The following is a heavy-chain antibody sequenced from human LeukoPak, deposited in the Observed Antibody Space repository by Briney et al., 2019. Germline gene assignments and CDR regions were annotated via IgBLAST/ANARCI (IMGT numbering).Heavy chain of an antibody. CDR1: GFTFSSYW. V-gene: IGHV3-74*01. J-gene: IGHJ5*02. D-gene: IGHD6-13*01. Sequence: PGGSLRLSCAASGFTFSSYWMHWVRQAPGKGLGWVSRINSNGSSTSYADSVKGRFTISRDNAKNTLYLQMNSLRAEDTAVYYCARDGYSSCWVNWFDPWGQETLDTVPS. CDR2: INSNGSST. CDR3: ARDGYSSCWVNWFDP.